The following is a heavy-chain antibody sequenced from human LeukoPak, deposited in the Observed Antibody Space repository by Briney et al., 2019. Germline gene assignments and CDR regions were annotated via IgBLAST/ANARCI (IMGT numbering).Heavy chain of an antibody. V-gene: IGHV3-53*01. D-gene: IGHD3-10*01. Sequence: GGSLRLSCAASGFTINTNYMSWVRQAPGKGLEWVSGIYTGNSTIHADSVRGRFTISRDNSKNTFYLQMNSLRAEDTAVYYCVGYHSESPAPWGQGTLVTVSS. CDR2: IYTGNST. CDR1: GFTINTNY. J-gene: IGHJ5*02. CDR3: VGYHSESPAP.